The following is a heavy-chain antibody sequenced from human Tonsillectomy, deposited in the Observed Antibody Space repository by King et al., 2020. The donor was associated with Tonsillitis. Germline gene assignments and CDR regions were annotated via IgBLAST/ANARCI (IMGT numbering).Heavy chain of an antibody. V-gene: IGHV1-69*01. CDR2: IIPVFGTT. Sequence: QLVRSGAEVKKPGSSVKVSCKAPGGTFSDYGISWVRQAPGQGLEWMGEIIPVFGTTNYAQKSQGRVTITADESTSTAYMELSSLRSEDTAIYYCTARTATVVTTNAAFDMWGQGTMVTVSS. D-gene: IGHD4-23*01. J-gene: IGHJ3*02. CDR3: TARTATVVTTNAAFDM. CDR1: GGTFSDYG.